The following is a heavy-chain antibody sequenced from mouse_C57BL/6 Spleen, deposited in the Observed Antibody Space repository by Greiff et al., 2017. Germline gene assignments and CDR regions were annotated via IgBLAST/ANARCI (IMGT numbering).Heavy chain of an antibody. CDR2: IDPEDGDT. J-gene: IGHJ3*01. V-gene: IGHV14-1*01. CDR1: GFNIKDYY. CDR3: TSPRWDGVAY. Sequence: EVQLQQSGAELVRPGASVKLSCTASGFNIKDYYMHWVKQRPEQCLEWIGRIDPEDGDTEYAPKFQGKATMTADTSSNTAYLQLSSLTSEDTAVYYCTSPRWDGVAYWGQGTLVTVSA. D-gene: IGHD4-1*01.